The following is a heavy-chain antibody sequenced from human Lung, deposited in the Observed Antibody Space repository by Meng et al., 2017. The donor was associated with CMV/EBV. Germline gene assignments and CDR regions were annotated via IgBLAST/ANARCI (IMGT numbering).Heavy chain of an antibody. D-gene: IGHD1-7*01. CDR2: IYHGGST. CDR3: ARDRFSITGTTYLGFGMDV. Sequence: SXTLSLXCTVSGGSITSGNYYWTWIRQHPGKGLEWIGFIYHGGSTDYNPSLKSRLTISVDTSKNQLSLKLSSVTAADTAVYYCARDRFSITGTTYLGFGMDVWGQGTXVTVSS. V-gene: IGHV4-31*03. J-gene: IGHJ6*02. CDR1: GGSITSGNYY.